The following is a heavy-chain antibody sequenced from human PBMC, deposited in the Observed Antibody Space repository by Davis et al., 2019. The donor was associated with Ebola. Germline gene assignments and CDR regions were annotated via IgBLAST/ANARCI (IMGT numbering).Heavy chain of an antibody. V-gene: IGHV3-30-3*01. CDR2: ISYDGSNK. J-gene: IGHJ4*02. CDR1: GFTFSSYA. D-gene: IGHD2-21*02. Sequence: GEFLKISCAASGFTFSSYAMHWVRQAPGKGLEWVAVISYDGSNKYYADSVKGRFTISRDNSKNTLYLQMNSLRAEDTAVYYCARAYCGGDCSFDYWGQGTLVTVSS. CDR3: ARAYCGGDCSFDY.